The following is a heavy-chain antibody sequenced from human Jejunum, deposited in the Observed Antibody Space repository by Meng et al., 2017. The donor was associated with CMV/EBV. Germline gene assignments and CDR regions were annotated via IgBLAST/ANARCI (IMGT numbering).Heavy chain of an antibody. J-gene: IGHJ3*01. CDR3: ARRSCTTMFCESRDAFDV. CDR2: ISPTSVYR. CDR1: TLRSYG. Sequence: TLRSYGRNWVRQAPGKGLEWVSSISPTSVYRYYADSLQGRFTISRDNANNSVYLQLNSLRAEDTAVYYCARRSCTTMFCESRDAFDVWGQGTMVTVSS. V-gene: IGHV3-21*06. D-gene: IGHD3-9*01.